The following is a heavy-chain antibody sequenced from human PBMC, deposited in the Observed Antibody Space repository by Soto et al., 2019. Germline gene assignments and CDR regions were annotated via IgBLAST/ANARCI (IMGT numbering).Heavy chain of an antibody. CDR2: IKQDGSEK. J-gene: IGHJ4*02. CDR1: GFTFSSYW. V-gene: IGHV3-7*01. D-gene: IGHD1-26*01. CDR3: ARHQGHSGSHIYYFDY. Sequence: GGSLRLSCAASGFTFSSYWMSWVRQAPGKGLEWVANIKQDGSEKYYVDSVKGRFTISRDNAKNSLYLHMNSLRAEDTAMYFCARHQGHSGSHIYYFDYWGQGTLVTVSS.